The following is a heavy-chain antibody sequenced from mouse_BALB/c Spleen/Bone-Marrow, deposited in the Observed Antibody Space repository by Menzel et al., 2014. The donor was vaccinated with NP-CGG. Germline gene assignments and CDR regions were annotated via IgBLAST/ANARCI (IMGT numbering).Heavy chain of an antibody. Sequence: EVQLVESGGGLVKPGGSLKLSCAASGFTFSSYAMSWVRQTPEKRLEWVASISSGGSTYYPASVKGRFTISRDNARNILFLQMSSLRSEDTAMYCCARGDSSGYPYAMDYWGQGTSVTVSS. J-gene: IGHJ4*01. CDR3: ARGDSSGYPYAMDY. V-gene: IGHV5-6-5*01. D-gene: IGHD3-2*01. CDR2: ISSGGST. CDR1: GFTFSSYA.